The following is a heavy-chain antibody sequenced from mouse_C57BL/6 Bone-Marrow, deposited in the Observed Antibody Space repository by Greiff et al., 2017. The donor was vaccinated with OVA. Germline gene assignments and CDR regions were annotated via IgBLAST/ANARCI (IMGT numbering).Heavy chain of an antibody. Sequence: EVQLVESGGGLVQSGRSLRLSCATSGFTFSDFYMEWVRQAPGKGLEWIAASRNKANDYTTEYSASVKGRFIVSRDTSQSILYLQMNALRAEDTAIYYCARDDYYWYFDVWHRDHGHRLL. CDR3: ARDDYYWYFDV. CDR2: SRNKANDYTT. J-gene: IGHJ1*03. CDR1: GFTFSDFY. V-gene: IGHV7-1*01.